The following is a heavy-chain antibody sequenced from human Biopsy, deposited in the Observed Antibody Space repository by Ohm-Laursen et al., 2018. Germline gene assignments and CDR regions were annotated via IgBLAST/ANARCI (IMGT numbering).Heavy chain of an antibody. J-gene: IGHJ6*02. CDR3: ARATNSTGWPYYYFYGMDV. Sequence: TLSLTCAVSGFSISSGYYWGWIRQPPGKGLEWIGSVYDSGKSYYNPSLKSRATISVDTSKNQFSLRLNSVTAADTAVYYCARATNSTGWPYYYFYGMDVWGQGTTVTVSS. CDR2: VYDSGKS. V-gene: IGHV4-38-2*01. D-gene: IGHD2/OR15-2a*01. CDR1: GFSISSGYY.